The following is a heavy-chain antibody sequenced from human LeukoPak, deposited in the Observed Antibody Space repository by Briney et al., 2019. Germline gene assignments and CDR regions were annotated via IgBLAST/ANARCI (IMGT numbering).Heavy chain of an antibody. J-gene: IGHJ4*02. CDR1: GDSISSSY. D-gene: IGHD1-20*01. Sequence: SETLSLTCTVSGDSISSSYWNWIRQTPGKGLEWIGYISASGNANYNPSLKSRIIISVDMSKNQFSLKLSSVTAADTAVYYCARLIPGTTGLRKNYFDYWGQGTLVTVSS. CDR3: ARLIPGTTGLRKNYFDY. CDR2: ISASGNA. V-gene: IGHV4-4*09.